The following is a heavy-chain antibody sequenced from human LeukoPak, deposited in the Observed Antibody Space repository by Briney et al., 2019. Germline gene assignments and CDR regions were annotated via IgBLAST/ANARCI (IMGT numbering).Heavy chain of an antibody. V-gene: IGHV4-59*01. CDR1: GGFNTHYY. J-gene: IGHJ4*02. CDR3: ARGQWLPVFDF. Sequence: SETLSLTCSVSGGFNTHYYWSWIRQPPGKGLEWIGYFYHSASTNYNPSLKSRVTISVDTSKNHFSLKLSSVIAADTAVYYCARGQWLPVFDFWGQGTLVTVSS. D-gene: IGHD3-22*01. CDR2: FYHSAST.